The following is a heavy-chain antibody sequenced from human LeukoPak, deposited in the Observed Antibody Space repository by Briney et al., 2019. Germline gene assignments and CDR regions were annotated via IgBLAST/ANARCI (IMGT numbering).Heavy chain of an antibody. CDR2: INPSGGST. CDR3: ARGPWGIMVRGLPYNYYYYYMDV. Sequence: GASVKVSCKASGYTFTNYYMHWVRQAPGQGLEWMGIINPSGGSTSYAQKFQGRVTMTRDTSTSTVYMELSSLRSEDTAVYYCARGPWGIMVRGLPYNYYYYYMDVWGKGTTVTISS. J-gene: IGHJ6*03. CDR1: GYTFTNYY. D-gene: IGHD3-10*01. V-gene: IGHV1-46*01.